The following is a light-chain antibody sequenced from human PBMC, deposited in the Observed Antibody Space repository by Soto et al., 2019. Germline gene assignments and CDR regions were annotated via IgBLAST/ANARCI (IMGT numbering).Light chain of an antibody. CDR2: GAS. V-gene: IGKV1-17*01. CDR3: LQYNSPPLT. J-gene: IGKJ1*01. CDR1: QGIRYA. Sequence: DLQMTQSPSSLSASVGDRVTITCRASQGIRYALGWYQQKPGTAPKRLIYGASILQNGVPSRFGGSGSGTEFTLTISSLQPEDFATYYYLQYNSPPLTFGQGTKVEI.